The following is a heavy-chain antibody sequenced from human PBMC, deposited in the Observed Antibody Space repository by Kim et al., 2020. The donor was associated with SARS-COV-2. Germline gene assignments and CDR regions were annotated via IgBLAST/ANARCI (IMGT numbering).Heavy chain of an antibody. CDR1: GGSISSSSYY. D-gene: IGHD2-2*01. CDR3: ARLSCSSTSCFQPFDY. J-gene: IGHJ4*02. V-gene: IGHV4-39*01. Sequence: SETLSLTCTVSGGSISSSSYYWGWIRQPPGKGLEWIGSIYYSGSTYYNPSLKSRVTISVDTSKNQFSLKLSSVTAADTAVYYCARLSCSSTSCFQPFDYWGQGTLVTVSS. CDR2: IYYSGST.